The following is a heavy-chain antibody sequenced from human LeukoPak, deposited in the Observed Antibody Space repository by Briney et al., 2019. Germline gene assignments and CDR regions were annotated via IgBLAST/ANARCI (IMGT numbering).Heavy chain of an antibody. V-gene: IGHV4-59*01. Sequence: SETLSLTCTVSGDSFTNFYWSWIRQPPGKRLEWIGYIYHRGITKYNPSLKSRVTMSVDASKKQFSLKLRFLTAVDTAVYFCARGYMGGFDAWGQGTLVTASS. CDR2: IYHRGIT. J-gene: IGHJ5*02. D-gene: IGHD3-16*01. CDR1: GDSFTNFY. CDR3: ARGYMGGFDA.